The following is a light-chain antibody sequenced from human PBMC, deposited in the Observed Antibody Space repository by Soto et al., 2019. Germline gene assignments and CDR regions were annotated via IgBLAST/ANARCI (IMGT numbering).Light chain of an antibody. CDR3: HQRSNWPPFT. J-gene: IGKJ3*01. CDR2: DAS. CDR1: QSVSSY. Sequence: EIVLTQSPATLSLSPGERATLSCRASQSVSSYLAWYQQKPGQAPRLLIYDASNRATCIPARFSGSGSGTDFSLSISSREPEDFAVYYCHQRSNWPPFTFGPGTKVDIK. V-gene: IGKV3-11*01.